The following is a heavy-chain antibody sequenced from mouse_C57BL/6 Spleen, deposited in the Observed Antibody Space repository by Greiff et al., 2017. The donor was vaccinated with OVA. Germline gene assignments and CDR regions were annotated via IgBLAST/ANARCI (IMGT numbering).Heavy chain of an antibody. Sequence: VQLQQSGPELVKPGASVKISCKASGYTFTDYYMNWVKQSHGKSLEWIGDINPNNGGTSYNQKFKGKATLTVDKSSSTAYMELRSLTSEDSAVYYCARTGDYSNYYAMDYWGQGTSVTVSS. D-gene: IGHD2-5*01. CDR1: GYTFTDYY. V-gene: IGHV1-26*01. CDR3: ARTGDYSNYYAMDY. CDR2: INPNNGGT. J-gene: IGHJ4*01.